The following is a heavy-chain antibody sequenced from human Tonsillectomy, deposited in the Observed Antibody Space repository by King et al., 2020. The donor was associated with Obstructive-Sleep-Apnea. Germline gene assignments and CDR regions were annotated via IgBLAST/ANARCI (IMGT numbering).Heavy chain of an antibody. CDR2: INHSGST. J-gene: IGHJ5*02. Sequence: VQLQQWGAGLLKPSETLSLTCAVYGGSFSGYYWSWIRQPPGKGLEYIGEINHSGSTNYNPSLKSRVTISVDTSKNQFSLKLSSVTAADTAGYYCARLQLGSGRSWFDPGGQGALVTVSA. CDR1: GGSFSGYY. V-gene: IGHV4-34*01. D-gene: IGHD3-10*01. CDR3: ARLQLGSGRSWFDP.